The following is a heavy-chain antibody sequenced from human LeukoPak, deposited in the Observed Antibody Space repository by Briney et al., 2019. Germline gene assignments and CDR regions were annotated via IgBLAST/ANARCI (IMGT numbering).Heavy chain of an antibody. Sequence: PGRSLRLSCPASGFTFISYGMHWVRQPPGKGLEWVAGISHDGGNKYYVDSVKGRFTISRDNSKNTLFLQMNSLRAEDAAVYYCAKAYGYGDYAADAFDIWGQGTMVTVSS. CDR2: ISHDGGNK. D-gene: IGHD4-17*01. J-gene: IGHJ3*02. CDR1: GFTFISYG. CDR3: AKAYGYGDYAADAFDI. V-gene: IGHV3-30*18.